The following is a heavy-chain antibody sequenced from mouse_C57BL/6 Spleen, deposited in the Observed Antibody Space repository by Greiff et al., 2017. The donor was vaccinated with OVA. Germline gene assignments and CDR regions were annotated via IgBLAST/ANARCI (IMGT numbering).Heavy chain of an antibody. D-gene: IGHD2-4*01. CDR2: IDPSDSET. J-gene: IGHJ3*01. CDR3: AREGEDYGGGVAY. CDR1: GYTFTSYW. Sequence: QVQLQQPGAELVRPGSSVKLSCKASGYTFTSYWMHWVKQRPIQGLEWIGNIDPSDSETHYNQKFKDKATLTVDKSSSTAYMQLSSLTSEDSAVYYCAREGEDYGGGVAYWGQGTLVTVSA. V-gene: IGHV1-52*01.